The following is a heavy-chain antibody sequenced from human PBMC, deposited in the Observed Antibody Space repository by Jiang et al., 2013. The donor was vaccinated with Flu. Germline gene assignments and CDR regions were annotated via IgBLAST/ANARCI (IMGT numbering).Heavy chain of an antibody. J-gene: IGHJ3*02. V-gene: IGHV1-24*01. Sequence: SGAEVKKPGASVKVSCKVSGYTLTELSMHWVRQAPGKGLEWMGGFDPEDGETIYAQKFQGRVTMTEDTSTDTAYMELSSLRSEDTAVYYCATDTKAYCGGDCYRADAFDIWGQGTMVTVSS. CDR2: FDPEDGET. D-gene: IGHD2-21*02. CDR1: GYTLTELS. CDR3: ATDTKAYCGGDCYRADAFDI.